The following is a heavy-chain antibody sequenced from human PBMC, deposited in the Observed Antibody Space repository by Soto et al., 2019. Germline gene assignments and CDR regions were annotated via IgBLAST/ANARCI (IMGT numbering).Heavy chain of an antibody. CDR2: IYYSGST. J-gene: IGHJ4*02. Sequence: SETLSLTCTVSGGSISDFYWSWIRQPPGRGLEWIGYIYYSGSTNYNPSLKSRVTISVDTSKNQFSLNLRSMSPADTAVYYCARVGGLAARTFDYWGPGTLVTVSS. CDR3: ARVGGLAARTFDY. CDR1: GGSISDFY. D-gene: IGHD6-6*01. V-gene: IGHV4-59*01.